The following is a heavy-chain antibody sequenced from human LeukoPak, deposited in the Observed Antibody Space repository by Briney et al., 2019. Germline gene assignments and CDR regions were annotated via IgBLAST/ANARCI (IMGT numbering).Heavy chain of an antibody. CDR3: ARDRRDGYNPFDY. J-gene: IGHJ4*02. CDR1: GFTFSNFA. CDR2: ISYDGSNK. D-gene: IGHD5-24*01. V-gene: IGHV3-30*19. Sequence: GGSLRLSCGASGFTFSNFAMHWVRQAPGKGLEWVAVISYDGSNKYYADSVKGRFTISRDNSKNTLYLQMNSLRAEDTAVYYCARDRRDGYNPFDYWGQGTLVTVSS.